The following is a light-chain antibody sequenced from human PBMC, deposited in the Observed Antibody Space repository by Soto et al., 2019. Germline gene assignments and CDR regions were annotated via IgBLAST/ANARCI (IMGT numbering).Light chain of an antibody. CDR1: GSDIATFNY. CDR2: QVT. CDR3: CSSGGSPTYV. J-gene: IGLJ1*01. V-gene: IGLV2-23*02. Sequence: QSVLAQPASVSGSPGQSITISCTGSGSDIATFNYVSWYQQYPGKAPKLLIYQVTSRASGVSHRFSGSKSGNTAALTISGLKVEDEADYYCCSSGGSPTYVFGTGTKVTVL.